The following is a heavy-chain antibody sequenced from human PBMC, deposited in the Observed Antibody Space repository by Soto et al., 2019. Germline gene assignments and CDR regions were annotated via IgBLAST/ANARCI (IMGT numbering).Heavy chain of an antibody. D-gene: IGHD3-22*01. J-gene: IGHJ4*02. V-gene: IGHV3-23*01. CDR2: ISGSGGST. CDR3: AKDAPYYYDSSGPFDY. CDR1: GFTFSSYA. Sequence: GGSLRLSCAASGFTFSSYAMSWVRQAPGKGLEWVSAISGSGGSTYYADSVKGRFTISRDNSENTLYLQMNSLRAEDTAVYYCAKDAPYYYDSSGPFDYWGQGTLVTVSP.